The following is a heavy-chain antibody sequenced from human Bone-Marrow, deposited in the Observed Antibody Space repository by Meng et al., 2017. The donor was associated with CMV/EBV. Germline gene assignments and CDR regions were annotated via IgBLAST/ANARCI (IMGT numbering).Heavy chain of an antibody. J-gene: IGHJ5*02. V-gene: IGHV3-74*01. Sequence: GESLKISCAASGFTFSSYWMHWVRQAPGKGLVWVSRINSDGSSTSYADSVKGRFTISRDNAKNTLYLQMNSLRAEDTAVYYCARGPYYVLRFLEWLLNPWGQGTRVTGSS. CDR2: INSDGSST. D-gene: IGHD3-3*01. CDR1: GFTFSSYW. CDR3: ARGPYYVLRFLEWLLNP.